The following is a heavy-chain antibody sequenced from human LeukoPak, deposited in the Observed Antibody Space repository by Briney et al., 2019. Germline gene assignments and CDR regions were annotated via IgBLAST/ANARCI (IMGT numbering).Heavy chain of an antibody. V-gene: IGHV3-15*01. D-gene: IGHD3-3*01. J-gene: IGHJ4*02. Sequence: GGSLRLSCAASGFIINQNYMSWVRQAPGKGLEWVGRIKSKTDGGTTDYAAPVKGRFTISRDDSKNTLYLQMNSLKTEDTAVYYCTTVTYYDFWSGYEFDYWGQGTLVTVSS. CDR1: GFIINQNY. CDR2: IKSKTDGGTT. CDR3: TTVTYYDFWSGYEFDY.